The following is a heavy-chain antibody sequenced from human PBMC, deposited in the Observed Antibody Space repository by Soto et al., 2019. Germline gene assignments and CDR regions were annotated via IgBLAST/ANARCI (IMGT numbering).Heavy chain of an antibody. CDR3: ARFLGYCSGGSCDIFDY. CDR2: IYYSGST. J-gene: IGHJ4*02. Sequence: SETLSLTCTVSGGSISSYYWSWIRQPPGKGLEWIGYIYYSGSTNYSPSLKSRVTISVDTSKNQFSLKLSSVTAADTAVYYCARFLGYCSGGSCDIFDYWGQGTLVTVSS. D-gene: IGHD2-15*01. V-gene: IGHV4-59*01. CDR1: GGSISSYY.